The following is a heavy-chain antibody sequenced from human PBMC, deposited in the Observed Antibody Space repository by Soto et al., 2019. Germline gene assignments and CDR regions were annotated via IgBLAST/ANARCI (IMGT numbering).Heavy chain of an antibody. Sequence: QITLKESGPTLVKPTQTLTLTCTFSGFSLSTSGVGVGWIRQPPGKALEWLALIYWDDDKRYSPSLKSRLTITKDTYKNQVVLTMTNMDPVDTATYYCAHSWQQLVRRYFDYWGQGTLVTVSS. D-gene: IGHD6-13*01. V-gene: IGHV2-5*02. J-gene: IGHJ4*02. CDR1: GFSLSTSGVG. CDR3: AHSWQQLVRRYFDY. CDR2: IYWDDDK.